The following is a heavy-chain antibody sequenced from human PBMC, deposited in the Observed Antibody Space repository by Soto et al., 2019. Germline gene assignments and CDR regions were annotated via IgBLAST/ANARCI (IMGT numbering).Heavy chain of an antibody. CDR2: ISAYNGNT. V-gene: IGHV1-18*04. D-gene: IGHD3-3*01. CDR3: ARGVWTYYDFGSVYLGSDYFDY. Sequence: SVKVSCKASGYTFTSYGISWVRQAPGQGLEWMGWISAYNGNTNYAQKLQGRVTMTTDTSTSTAYMELRSLRSDDTAVYYCARGVWTYYDFGSVYLGSDYFDYWG. J-gene: IGHJ4*01. CDR1: GYTFTSYG.